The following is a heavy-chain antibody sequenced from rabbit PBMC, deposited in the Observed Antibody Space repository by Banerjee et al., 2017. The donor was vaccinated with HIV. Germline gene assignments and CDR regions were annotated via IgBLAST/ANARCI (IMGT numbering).Heavy chain of an antibody. CDR1: GIDFSSYYY. Sequence: QQLEESGGGLVKPGGTLTLTCKASGIDFSSYYYMCWVRQTPGKGLEWIACIDTGNSGSTYYASWAKGRFTISKTSSTTVSLQMTSLKAADTATYFCARAISRGHFDLWGQGTLVTVS. J-gene: IGHJ4*01. CDR3: ARAISRGHFDL. CDR2: IDTGNSGST. V-gene: IGHV1S40*01. D-gene: IGHD1-1*01.